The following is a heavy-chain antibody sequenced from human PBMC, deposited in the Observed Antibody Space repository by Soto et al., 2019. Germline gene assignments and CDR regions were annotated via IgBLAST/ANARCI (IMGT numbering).Heavy chain of an antibody. J-gene: IGHJ6*03. CDR1: GGSISSYY. Sequence: PSETLSPTCTVSGGSISSYYWSWIRQPPGKGLEWIGYIYYSGSTNYNPSLKSRVTIPVDTSKNQFSLKLSSVTAADTAVYYCARVVYCSGGSCYLYRDYYYYMDVWRKGTKVTAPS. V-gene: IGHV4-59*01. CDR3: ARVVYCSGGSCYLYRDYYYYMDV. D-gene: IGHD2-15*01. CDR2: IYYSGST.